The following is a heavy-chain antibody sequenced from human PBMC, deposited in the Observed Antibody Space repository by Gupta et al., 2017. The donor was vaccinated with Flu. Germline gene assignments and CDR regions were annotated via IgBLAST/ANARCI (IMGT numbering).Heavy chain of an antibody. CDR2: ISASGSRT. J-gene: IGHJ6*02. D-gene: IGHD1-26*01. V-gene: IGHV3-23*01. CDR3: AKNRVAGAISYYYGLDV. Sequence: AMSWGRQVPGKGLEWISGISASGSRTYYADSVKGRFTISRDTSKNTLYLQMNSLRADDTAIYYCAKNRVAGAISYYYGLDVWGQGTTVTVSS. CDR1: A.